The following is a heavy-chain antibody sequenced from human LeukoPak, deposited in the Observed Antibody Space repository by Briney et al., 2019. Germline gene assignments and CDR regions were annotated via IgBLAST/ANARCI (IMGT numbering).Heavy chain of an antibody. Sequence: GGSLRLSCAASGFTFSSYSMNWVRQAPGKGLEWVSSISTSSSYIHYADSVKGRFTISRDNAKNSLYLQMNSLRAEDTAVYYCAKDGTRGYGSGSSYFDYWGQGTLVTVSS. D-gene: IGHD3-10*01. CDR1: GFTFSSYS. CDR3: AKDGTRGYGSGSSYFDY. V-gene: IGHV3-21*01. CDR2: ISTSSSYI. J-gene: IGHJ4*02.